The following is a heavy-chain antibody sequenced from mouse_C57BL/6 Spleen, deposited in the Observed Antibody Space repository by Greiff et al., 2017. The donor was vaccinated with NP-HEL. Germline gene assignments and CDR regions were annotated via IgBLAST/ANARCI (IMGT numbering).Heavy chain of an antibody. CDR1: EYEFPSHD. CDR2: INSDGGST. V-gene: IGHV5-2*01. Sequence: EVQVMESGGGLVQPGESLKLSCESNEYEFPSHDMSWVRKTPEKRLELVAAINSDGGSTYYPDTMERRFIISRDNTKKTLYLQMSSLRSEDTALYYCARPDYYYGSSRFAYWGQGTLVTVSA. D-gene: IGHD1-1*01. J-gene: IGHJ3*01. CDR3: ARPDYYYGSSRFAY.